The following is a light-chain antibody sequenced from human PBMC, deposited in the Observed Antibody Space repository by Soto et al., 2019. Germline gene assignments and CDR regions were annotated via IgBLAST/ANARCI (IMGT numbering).Light chain of an antibody. J-gene: IGKJ4*01. Sequence: EIVLTQSPGTLSLSPGERATLSCRASQSVSSSYLAWYQQKPGQAPRLVIYGASRRATGIPDRFSGSGSGTDFTLTIRRLEPEDFAVYYCQQYGSSPRVTFGGGTKVEIK. V-gene: IGKV3-20*01. CDR1: QSVSSSY. CDR2: GAS. CDR3: QQYGSSPRVT.